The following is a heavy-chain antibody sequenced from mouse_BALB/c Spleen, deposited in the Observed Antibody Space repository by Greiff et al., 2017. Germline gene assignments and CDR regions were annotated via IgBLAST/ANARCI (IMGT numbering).Heavy chain of an antibody. CDR3: ARECDYDPFAY. Sequence: DVQLVESGGGLVKPGGSLKLSCAASGFTFSSYAMSWVRQTPEKRLEWVASISSGGSTYYPDSVKGRFTISRDNARNILYLQMSSLRSEDTAMYYCARECDYDPFAYWGQGTLVTVSA. CDR2: ISSGGST. V-gene: IGHV5-6-5*01. J-gene: IGHJ3*01. D-gene: IGHD2-4*01. CDR1: GFTFSSYA.